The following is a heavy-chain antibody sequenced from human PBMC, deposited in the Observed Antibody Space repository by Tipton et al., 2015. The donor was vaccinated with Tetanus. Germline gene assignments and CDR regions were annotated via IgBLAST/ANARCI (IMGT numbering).Heavy chain of an antibody. Sequence: QLVQSGGGLVKPGGSLRLSCAASGSTFSSYSMNWVRQAPGKGLEWVSSISSSSSYIYYADSVRGRFTISRDNAKNSLYLQMNSLRAEDTAVYYCARPRPSGNYYYGMDVWGQGTTVTVSS. D-gene: IGHD1-26*01. CDR2: ISSSSSYI. J-gene: IGHJ6*02. CDR1: GSTFSSYS. CDR3: ARPRPSGNYYYGMDV. V-gene: IGHV3-21*01.